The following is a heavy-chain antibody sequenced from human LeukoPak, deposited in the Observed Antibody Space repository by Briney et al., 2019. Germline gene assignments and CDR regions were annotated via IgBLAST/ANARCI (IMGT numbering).Heavy chain of an antibody. V-gene: IGHV1-69*13. CDR2: IIPIFGTA. Sequence: GASVKVSCKASGGTFSSYAISWVRQAPGQGLEWMGGIIPIFGTANYAQKFQGRVTITADESTSTAYMELSSLRSEDTAVYYCARDMGSYDILTGYQIYYYYMDVWAKGPRSPSP. CDR3: ARDMGSYDILTGYQIYYYYMDV. J-gene: IGHJ6*03. D-gene: IGHD3-9*01. CDR1: GGTFSSYA.